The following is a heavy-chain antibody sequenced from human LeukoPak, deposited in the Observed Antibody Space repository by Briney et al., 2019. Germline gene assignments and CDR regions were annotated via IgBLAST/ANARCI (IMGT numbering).Heavy chain of an antibody. V-gene: IGHV3-7*03. CDR2: INEDGSEK. D-gene: IGHD4-17*01. CDR1: GFTFSTYW. CDR3: ARDRGDTFDP. J-gene: IGHJ5*02. Sequence: GGSLRLSCAASGFTFSTYWMSWGRRAPGKGLEWVANINEDGSEKYYVDSVKGRFTISRDNAKNLLYLQMNSLRAEDTAVYYCARDRGDTFDPWGQGTLVTVSS.